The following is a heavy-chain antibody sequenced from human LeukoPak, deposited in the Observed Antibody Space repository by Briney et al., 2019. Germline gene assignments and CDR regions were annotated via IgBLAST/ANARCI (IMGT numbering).Heavy chain of an antibody. CDR3: ARESATAGDFDY. CDR1: GFTFSSYS. J-gene: IGHJ4*02. Sequence: GGSLRLSCAASGFTFSSYSMNWVRQAPGKGLEWVSSISSSSSYIYYADSVKGRFTISRDNAKNSLYLQMNSLRAEDTAVYYCARESATAGDFDYWGQGTLVIVSS. CDR2: ISSSSSYI. V-gene: IGHV3-21*01. D-gene: IGHD1-26*01.